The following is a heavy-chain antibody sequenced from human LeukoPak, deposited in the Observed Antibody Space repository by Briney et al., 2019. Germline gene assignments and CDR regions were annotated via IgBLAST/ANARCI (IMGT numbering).Heavy chain of an antibody. D-gene: IGHD3-16*01. V-gene: IGHV4-61*01. J-gene: IGHJ3*02. Sequence: SETLTLTCTVSGGYISTGGSISSGIYYWSWIRQPPGKGLEWSGYIYYSGSTNYNPSLKSRVTISVDTSKNQFSLKLSSVTAADTAVYYCATLPQDYDAFDIWGQGTMVTVSS. CDR2: IYYSGST. CDR3: ATLPQDYDAFDI. CDR1: GGYISTGGSISSGIYY.